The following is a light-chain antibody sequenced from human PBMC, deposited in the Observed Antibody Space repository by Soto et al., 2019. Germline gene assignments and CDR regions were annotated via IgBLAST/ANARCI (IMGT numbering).Light chain of an antibody. Sequence: ELVLTQSPGTLSLSRGERATLSCWASQSVTSNLAWYQQKRGQAPRLLIYAASTRATGVPARFSGSGSATECTLTISSLQSEDFVVYDCQQHNNWPPITFGQGTRLEIK. CDR2: AAS. V-gene: IGKV3D-15*01. CDR3: QQHNNWPPIT. CDR1: QSVTSN. J-gene: IGKJ5*01.